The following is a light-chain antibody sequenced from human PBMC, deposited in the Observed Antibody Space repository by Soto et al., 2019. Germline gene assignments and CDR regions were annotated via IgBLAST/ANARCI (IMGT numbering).Light chain of an antibody. CDR2: GAS. J-gene: IGKJ2*01. CDR1: QTVASN. CDR3: QQYHNWPPQYT. Sequence: EIVMTQSPATLSVSPGERAYLSCRASQTVASNLAWYQQKPGQAPRLLIHGASTRATGVPARFSGSGSGTEFTLTISSLQSEDFAVYYCQQYHNWPPQYTFGQGTKLQIK. V-gene: IGKV3-15*01.